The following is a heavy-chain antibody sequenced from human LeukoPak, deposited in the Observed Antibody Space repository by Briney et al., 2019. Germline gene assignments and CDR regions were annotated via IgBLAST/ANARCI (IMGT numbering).Heavy chain of an antibody. CDR2: IYYSGST. CDR1: GGSISSGDYY. D-gene: IGHD3-10*01. J-gene: IGHJ4*02. CDR3: ARDGEGAIFDY. V-gene: IGHV4-61*08. Sequence: SETLSLTCTVSGGSISSGDYYWSWIRQPPGKGLEWIGYIYYSGSTNYNPSLKSRVTISVDTSKNQFSLKLSSVTAADTAVYYCARDGEGAIFDYWGQGTLVTVSS.